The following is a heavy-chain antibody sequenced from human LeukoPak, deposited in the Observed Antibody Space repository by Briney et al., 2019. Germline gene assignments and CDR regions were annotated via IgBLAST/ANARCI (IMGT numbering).Heavy chain of an antibody. D-gene: IGHD3-10*01. Sequence: TGGSLRLSCAASGFTFSDYYMSWIRQAPGKGLEWVSYISSSGSTIYYADSVKGRFTISRDNSKNTLYLQMNSLRAEDTAVYYCAKELLWFGELLSPFDYWGQGTLVTVSS. CDR3: AKELLWFGELLSPFDY. J-gene: IGHJ4*02. CDR1: GFTFSDYY. CDR2: ISSSGSTI. V-gene: IGHV3-11*01.